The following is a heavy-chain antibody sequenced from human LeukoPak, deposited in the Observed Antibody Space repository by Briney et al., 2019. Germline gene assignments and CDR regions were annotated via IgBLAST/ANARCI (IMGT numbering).Heavy chain of an antibody. D-gene: IGHD4-23*01. Sequence: GASVKVSCKASGGTFSSYAISWVRQAPGQGLQWMGGIIPIFGTANYAQKFQGRVTITADESTSTAYMELSSLRSEDTAVYYCARGLDEATVVEWGQGTLVTVSS. CDR3: ARGLDEATVVE. J-gene: IGHJ4*02. CDR2: IIPIFGTA. V-gene: IGHV1-69*01. CDR1: GGTFSSYA.